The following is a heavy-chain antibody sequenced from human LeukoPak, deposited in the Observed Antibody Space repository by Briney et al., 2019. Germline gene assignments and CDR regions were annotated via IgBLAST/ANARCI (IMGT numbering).Heavy chain of an antibody. CDR3: AKVGYCSSTSCYQLYWFDP. D-gene: IGHD2-2*01. CDR2: ISGSGGST. CDR1: GFTFSSYA. V-gene: IGHV3-23*01. Sequence: QPGGSLRLSCAASGFTFSSYAMSWVRQAPGKGLEWVSAISGSGGSTYFADSVKGRFTISRDNSKNTPYLQMNSLRAEDTAVYYCAKVGYCSSTSCYQLYWFDPWGQGTLVTVSS. J-gene: IGHJ5*02.